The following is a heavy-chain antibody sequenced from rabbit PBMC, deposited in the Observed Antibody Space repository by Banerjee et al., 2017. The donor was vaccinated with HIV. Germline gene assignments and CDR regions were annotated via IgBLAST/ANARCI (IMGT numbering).Heavy chain of an antibody. D-gene: IGHD1-1*01. V-gene: IGHV1S40*01. CDR2: INTNTGST. Sequence: QSLEESGGDLVKPGASLTLTCTASGFSFNNKYVMCWVRQAPGKGLEWIACINTNTGSTYYASWAKGRFTISKTSSTTVTLQGASLTAADTATYFCARDSAGVIGWNFNLWGPGTLVTVS. J-gene: IGHJ4*01. CDR1: GFSFNNKYV. CDR3: ARDSAGVIGWNFNL.